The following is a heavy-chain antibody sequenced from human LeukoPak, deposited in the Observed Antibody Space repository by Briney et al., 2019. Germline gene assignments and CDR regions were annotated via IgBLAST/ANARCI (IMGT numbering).Heavy chain of an antibody. CDR2: ISYDGSNK. CDR1: GFTFRNYA. CDR3: ARDGVPYGSSWYYFDY. Sequence: GGSLRLSCAASGFTFRNYAMHWVRQAPGKGLEWVAVISYDGSNKYYADSVKGRFTISRDNAKNSLYLQMNSLRAEDTAVYYCARDGVPYGSSWYYFDYWGQGTLVTVSS. V-gene: IGHV3-30-3*01. J-gene: IGHJ4*02. D-gene: IGHD6-13*01.